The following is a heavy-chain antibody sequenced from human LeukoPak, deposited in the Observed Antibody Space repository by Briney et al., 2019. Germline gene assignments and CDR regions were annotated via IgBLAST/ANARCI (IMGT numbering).Heavy chain of an antibody. CDR3: IRDRLFGELDY. CDR2: TYYRSKWYN. CDR1: GDSVSSNSAA. V-gene: IGHV6-1*01. Sequence: SQTLSLTCAISGDSVSSNSAAWTWIRQSPSRGLEWLGRTYYRSKWYNDYAVSVKSPITSNPDTSKNQFSLQLNSVTPEDTAMYYCIRDRLFGELDYWGQGTLVTVSS. D-gene: IGHD3-10*02. J-gene: IGHJ4*02.